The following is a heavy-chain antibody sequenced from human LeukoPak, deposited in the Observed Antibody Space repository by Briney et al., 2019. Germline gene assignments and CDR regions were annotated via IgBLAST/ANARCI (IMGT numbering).Heavy chain of an antibody. CDR3: TRFLWRRGMDV. V-gene: IGHV1-8*01. J-gene: IGHJ6*02. CDR1: GYTFTSEE. D-gene: IGHD2-21*01. CDR2: MNPKSGNR. Sequence: ASVKVSCKASGYTFTSEEINWVRQATGKWLEWMGWMNPKSGNRGYAQKFQGRVTMTRNTSISTAYMEVNNLRFEDTAIYYCTRFLWRRGMDVWGQGTTVTVSS.